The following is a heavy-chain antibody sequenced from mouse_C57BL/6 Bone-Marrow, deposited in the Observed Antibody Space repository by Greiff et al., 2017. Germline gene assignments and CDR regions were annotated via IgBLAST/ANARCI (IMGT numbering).Heavy chain of an antibody. J-gene: IGHJ4*01. CDR2: ISYSGST. CDR1: GYSITSDY. CDR3: AMSTVVPYPMDY. V-gene: IGHV3-8*01. Sequence: EVNVVESGPGLAKPSQTLSLTCSVTGYSITSDYWNWIRKFPGNKLEYMGYISYSGSTYYNPSLKSRISTTRDTSKNHYYLQLNSGTTEDTATFYCAMSTVVPYPMDYGGQGPSVTVPS. D-gene: IGHD1-1*01.